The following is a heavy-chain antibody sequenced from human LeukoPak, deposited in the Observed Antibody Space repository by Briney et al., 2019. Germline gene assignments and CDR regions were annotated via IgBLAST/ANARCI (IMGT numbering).Heavy chain of an antibody. J-gene: IGHJ3*02. CDR1: GFTFSSYA. CDR3: AKPTTVPFDAFDI. V-gene: IGHV3-23*01. D-gene: IGHD4-17*01. CDR2: ISGSGGST. Sequence: GGSLRLSCAASGFTFSSYAVSWVRQAPGKGLEWVSAISGSGGSTYYADSVKGRFTISRDNSKNTLCLQMNSLRAEDTAVYYCAKPTTVPFDAFDIWGQGTMVTVSS.